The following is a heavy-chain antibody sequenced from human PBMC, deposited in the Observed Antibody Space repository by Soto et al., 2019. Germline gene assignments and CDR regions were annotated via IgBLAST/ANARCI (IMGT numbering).Heavy chain of an antibody. CDR1: GFTFSDYY. J-gene: IGHJ6*03. V-gene: IGHV3-11*01. CDR3: ARDRRNIVATDYYYYMDV. CDR2: ISSSGSTI. Sequence: GGSLRLSCAASGFTFSDYYMSWIRQAPGKGLEWVSYISSSGSTIYYADSVKGRFTISRDNAKNSLYLQMNSLRAEDTAVYYCARDRRNIVATDYYYYMDVWGKGTTVTVSS. D-gene: IGHD5-12*01.